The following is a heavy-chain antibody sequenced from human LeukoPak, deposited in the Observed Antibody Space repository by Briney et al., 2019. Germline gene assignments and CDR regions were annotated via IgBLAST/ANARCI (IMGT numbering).Heavy chain of an antibody. CDR3: AKDLGSSWEVDY. Sequence: GGSLRLSCAASGFTFSTYAMRWVRQAPGKGLECVSGITGSGDTTYYADSVKGRFTISRDNSKNTLHLQMNSLRAEDTAVYYCAKDLGSSWEVDYWGQGTLVTVSS. D-gene: IGHD6-13*01. V-gene: IGHV3-23*01. CDR1: GFTFSTYA. J-gene: IGHJ4*02. CDR2: ITGSGDTT.